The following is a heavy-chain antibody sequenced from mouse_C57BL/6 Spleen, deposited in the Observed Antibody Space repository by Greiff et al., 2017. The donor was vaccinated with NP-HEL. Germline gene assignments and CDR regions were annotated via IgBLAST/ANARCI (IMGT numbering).Heavy chain of an antibody. D-gene: IGHD2-5*01. J-gene: IGHJ2*01. CDR1: GYTFTSYW. Sequence: QVQLQQPGAELVMPGASVKLSCKASGYTFTSYWMHWVKQRPGQGLEWIGEIDPSDSYTNYNQKFQGKSTLTVDKSSSTAYMQLSSLTSEDSAVYYCARTSNRYYFDYWGQGTTLTVSS. V-gene: IGHV1-69*01. CDR3: ARTSNRYYFDY. CDR2: IDPSDSYT.